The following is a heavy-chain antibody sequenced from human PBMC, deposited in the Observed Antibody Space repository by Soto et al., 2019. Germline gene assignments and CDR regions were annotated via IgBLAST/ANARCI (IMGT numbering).Heavy chain of an antibody. J-gene: IGHJ4*02. CDR2: ISSSSSTI. CDR1: GFTFSSYS. Sequence: EVQLVESGGGLVQPGGSLRLSCAASGFTFSSYSMNWVRQAPGKGLEWVSYISSSSSTIYYADSVKGRCTISRDNAKNSLYLQMNSLRDEETAVYYCARDFSPNGGTTYYWGQGTLVTVSS. CDR3: ARDFSPNGGTTYY. D-gene: IGHD2-15*01. V-gene: IGHV3-48*02.